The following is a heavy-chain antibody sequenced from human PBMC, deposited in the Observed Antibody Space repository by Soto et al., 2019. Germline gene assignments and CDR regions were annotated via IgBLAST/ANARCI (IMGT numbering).Heavy chain of an antibody. D-gene: IGHD6-6*01. Sequence: GGSLRLSCAASGFTVSSNYMSWVRQAPGKGLEWVSVIYSGGSTYYADSVKGRFTISRHNSKNTLYLQMNSLRAEDTAVYYCARTEYSSSSWWFDPWGQGTLVTVSS. CDR3: ARTEYSSSSWWFDP. CDR2: IYSGGST. CDR1: GFTVSSNY. J-gene: IGHJ5*02. V-gene: IGHV3-53*04.